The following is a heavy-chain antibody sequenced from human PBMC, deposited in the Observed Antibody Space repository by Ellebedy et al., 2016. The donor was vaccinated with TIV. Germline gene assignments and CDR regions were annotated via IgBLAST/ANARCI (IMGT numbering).Heavy chain of an antibody. D-gene: IGHD2-8*01. CDR2: IKQDGSEK. J-gene: IGHJ4*02. V-gene: IGHV3-7*01. CDR3: ARDCTNGVCLNY. CDR1: GSTFRTYW. Sequence: GESLKISXAASGSTFRTYWMSWVRQAPGKGLEWVANIKQDGSEKYYVDSVKGRFTISRDNAKSSLYLQMNSLRAEDTAIYYCARDCTNGVCLNYWGQGTLVTVSS.